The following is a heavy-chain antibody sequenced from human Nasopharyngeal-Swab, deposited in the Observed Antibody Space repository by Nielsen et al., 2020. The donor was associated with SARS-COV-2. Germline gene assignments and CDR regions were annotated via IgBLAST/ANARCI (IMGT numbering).Heavy chain of an antibody. CDR1: GGSFSGYY. D-gene: IGHD2-21*01. CDR3: ARAYCGGDCHSPYNWFDP. V-gene: IGHV4-34*01. J-gene: IGHJ5*02. Sequence: SQTLSLTCAVYGGSFSGYYWSWIRQPPGKGLEWIGEINHSGSTNYNPSLKSRVTISVDTSKNQFSLKLSSVTAADTAVYYCARAYCGGDCHSPYNWFDPWGQGTLGTVSS. CDR2: INHSGST.